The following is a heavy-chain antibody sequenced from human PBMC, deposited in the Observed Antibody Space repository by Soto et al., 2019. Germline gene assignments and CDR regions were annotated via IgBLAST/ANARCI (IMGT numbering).Heavy chain of an antibody. Sequence: QVQLQESGPGLVKPSQTLSLTCTVSGGSISRGGYYWSCIRQHPGKGLEWIGYIYYSWGTYYNPTLKIRVTRAVETSANQFSLRLSSVTAADTAVYYCARKDCGNAEYMDVWGKGTTVTVPS. CDR1: GGSISRGGYY. CDR3: ARKDCGNAEYMDV. J-gene: IGHJ6*03. CDR2: IYYSWGT. D-gene: IGHD2-21*01. V-gene: IGHV4-31*03.